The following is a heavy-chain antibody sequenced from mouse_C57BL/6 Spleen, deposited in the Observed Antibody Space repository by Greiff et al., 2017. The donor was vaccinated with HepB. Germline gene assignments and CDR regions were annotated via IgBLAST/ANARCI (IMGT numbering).Heavy chain of an antibody. J-gene: IGHJ3*01. CDR3: ARSTTVVASPFAY. Sequence: VQLQESGPELVKPGASVKLSCKASGYTFTSYDINWVKQRPGQGLEWIGWIYPRDGSTKYNEKFKGKATLTVDTSSSTAYMELHSLTSEDSAVYFCARSTTVVASPFAYWGQGTLVTVSA. CDR1: GYTFTSYD. CDR2: IYPRDGST. V-gene: IGHV1-85*01. D-gene: IGHD1-1*01.